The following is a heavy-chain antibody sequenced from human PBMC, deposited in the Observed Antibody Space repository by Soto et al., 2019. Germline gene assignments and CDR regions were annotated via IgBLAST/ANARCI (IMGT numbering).Heavy chain of an antibody. CDR2: INHSGST. J-gene: IGHJ3*02. CDR1: GGSFIGYY. V-gene: IGHV4-34*01. D-gene: IGHD2-15*01. Sequence: QVQLQQWGAGLLKPSETLSLTCAVYGGSFIGYYWSWIRQPPGKGLEWLGEINHSGSTNYNPSLKSRVTISVDTSKHQFSRKLSSVTAAATAVYYCARGPEIVVVVAATHCYAFDIWGQGTMVTVSS. CDR3: ARGPEIVVVVAATHCYAFDI.